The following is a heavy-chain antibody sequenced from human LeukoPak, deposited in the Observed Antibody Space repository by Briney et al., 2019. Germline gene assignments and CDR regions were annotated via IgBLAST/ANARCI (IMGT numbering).Heavy chain of an antibody. Sequence: GGSLRLSCAASGFTFNSFGMSWVRQAPGKGLEWLSYISSSSSTIYYADSVRGRFTISRDNTKNSLYLQINSLRADDTAVYYCARSHQRVGIEDYWGQGTLVTVSS. V-gene: IGHV3-48*04. CDR1: GFTFNSFG. CDR2: ISSSSSTI. D-gene: IGHD1-26*01. J-gene: IGHJ4*02. CDR3: ARSHQRVGIEDY.